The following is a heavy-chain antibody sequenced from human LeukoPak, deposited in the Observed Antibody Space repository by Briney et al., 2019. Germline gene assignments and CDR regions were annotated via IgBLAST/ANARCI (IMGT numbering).Heavy chain of an antibody. V-gene: IGHV4-34*01. CDR1: GGSFSGYY. Sequence: SETLSLTCAVYGGSFSGYYWSWIRQPPGKGLEWIGEINHSGSTNYNPSLKSRVTISVDTSKNQFSLKLSSVTAADTAVYYCARTITIFGVVIGSWFDPWGQGTLVTVSS. J-gene: IGHJ5*02. CDR2: INHSGST. CDR3: ARTITIFGVVIGSWFDP. D-gene: IGHD3-3*01.